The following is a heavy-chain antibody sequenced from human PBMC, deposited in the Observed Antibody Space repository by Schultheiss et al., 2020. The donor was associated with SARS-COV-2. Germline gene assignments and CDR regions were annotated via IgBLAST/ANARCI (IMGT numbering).Heavy chain of an antibody. Sequence: SETLSLTCTVSGGSISSGGYYWSWIRQHPGKGLEWIGEINHSGSTNYNPSLKSRVTISVDTSKNQFSLKLSSVTAADTAVYYCASRLAVTTSVDYWGQGTLVTVSS. V-gene: IGHV4-31*03. CDR2: INHSGST. CDR3: ASRLAVTTSVDY. CDR1: GGSISSGGYY. D-gene: IGHD4-17*01. J-gene: IGHJ4*02.